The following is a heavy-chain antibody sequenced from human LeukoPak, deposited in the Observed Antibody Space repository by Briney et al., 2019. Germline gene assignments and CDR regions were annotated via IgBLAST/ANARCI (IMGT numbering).Heavy chain of an antibody. CDR1: GFTFSSYA. J-gene: IGHJ4*02. CDR2: ISGSGGST. D-gene: IGHD4-23*01. CDR3: AKAFDYGGNRPPYYLDY. Sequence: QPGGSLGLSCAASGFTFSSYAVGWVRQAPGKGLEWVSGISGSGGSTYYADSVQGRFTISRDNSKNTLYLQMNSLRAEDTAVYYCAKAFDYGGNRPPYYLDYWGQGTLVTVSS. V-gene: IGHV3-23*01.